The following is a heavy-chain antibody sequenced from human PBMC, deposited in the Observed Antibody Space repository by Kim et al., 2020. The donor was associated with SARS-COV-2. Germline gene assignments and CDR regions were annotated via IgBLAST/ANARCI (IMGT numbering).Heavy chain of an antibody. CDR2: ISSSSSTI. D-gene: IGHD3-16*01. Sequence: GGSLRLSCAASGFTFSSYSMNWVRQAPGKGLEWVSYISSSSSTIYYADSVKGRFTISRDNAKNSLYLQMNSLRDEDTAVYYCARDTHYDYVWEGDYWGQGTLVTVSS. J-gene: IGHJ4*02. CDR1: GFTFSSYS. CDR3: ARDTHYDYVWEGDY. V-gene: IGHV3-48*02.